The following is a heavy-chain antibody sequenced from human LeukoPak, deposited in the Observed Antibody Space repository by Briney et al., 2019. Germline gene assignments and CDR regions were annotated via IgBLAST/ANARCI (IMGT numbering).Heavy chain of an antibody. J-gene: IGHJ6*01. CDR3: ARGDTAVGXNYFYGMDV. CDR1: GFTFSSYG. CDR2: IKQDGSEK. Sequence: PGGSLRLSCAASGFTFSSYGMHWVRQAPGKGLEWVANIKQDGSEKYYVDSVKGRFTLSRDNAKESLFLQMNSLTAADTAVYFYARGDTAVGXNYFYGMDV. V-gene: IGHV3-7*03. D-gene: IGHD6-13*01.